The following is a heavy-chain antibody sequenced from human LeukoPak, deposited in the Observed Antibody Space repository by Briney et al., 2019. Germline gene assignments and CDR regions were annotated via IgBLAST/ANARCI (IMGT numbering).Heavy chain of an antibody. V-gene: IGHV4-4*07. CDR3: ARESNSSFYLFDF. Sequence: SETLSLTCTVSGGSISNYYWSWIRQPAGKGLELIGHIYNSGSTSHNPSLKSRVTMSVDTSKNQISLKVNSVTAADTAVYYCARESNSSFYLFDFWGQGTLVTVSS. CDR1: GGSISNYY. CDR2: IYNSGST. J-gene: IGHJ4*02. D-gene: IGHD6-6*01.